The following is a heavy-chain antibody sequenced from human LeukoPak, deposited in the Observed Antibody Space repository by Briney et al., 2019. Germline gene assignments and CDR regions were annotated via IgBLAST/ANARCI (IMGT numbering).Heavy chain of an antibody. Sequence: GGSLRLSCAASGFTFSSYGMHWVLQAPGKGLEWVAVISYDGSNKYYADPVKGRFTISRDNSKNTLYLQMNSLRAEDTAVYYCAKAPPCSGGSCYFIDYWGQGTLVTVSS. CDR3: AKAPPCSGGSCYFIDY. CDR2: ISYDGSNK. V-gene: IGHV3-30*18. D-gene: IGHD2-15*01. CDR1: GFTFSSYG. J-gene: IGHJ4*02.